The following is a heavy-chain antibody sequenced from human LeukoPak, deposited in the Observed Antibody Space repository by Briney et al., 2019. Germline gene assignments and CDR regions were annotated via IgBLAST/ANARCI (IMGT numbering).Heavy chain of an antibody. CDR2: INAGNGNT. D-gene: IGHD6-19*01. CDR1: GYTFTSYA. J-gene: IGHJ5*02. CDR3: ARDRSGPAGSIAVARWFDP. Sequence: GASVKVSCKASGYTFTSYAMHWVRQAPGQRLEWMGWINAGNGNTKYSQKFQGRVTITRDTSASTAYMELSSLRSEDTAVYYCARDRSGPAGSIAVARWFDPWGQRTLVTVSS. V-gene: IGHV1-3*01.